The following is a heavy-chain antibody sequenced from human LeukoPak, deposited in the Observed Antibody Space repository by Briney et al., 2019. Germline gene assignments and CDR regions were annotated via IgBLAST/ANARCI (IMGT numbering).Heavy chain of an antibody. CDR3: ARGYSSSWYLNWFDP. CDR1: GGSISSSGYY. V-gene: IGHV4-39*07. CDR2: IYYSGST. Sequence: SEKLSLTCTVSGGSISSSGYYWGWIRQPPGKGLEWIGSIYYSGSTYYNPSLKSRVTISVDTSKNQFSLKLSSVTAADTAVYYCARGYSSSWYLNWFDPWGQGTLVTVSS. J-gene: IGHJ5*02. D-gene: IGHD6-13*01.